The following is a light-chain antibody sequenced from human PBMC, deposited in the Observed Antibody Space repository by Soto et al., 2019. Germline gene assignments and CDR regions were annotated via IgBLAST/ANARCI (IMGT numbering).Light chain of an antibody. CDR3: AAWDDSLRAVV. Sequence: QSVLTQSPSASGTPGQRVTISCSGTRSNIGTYAVSWYQQLPGTAPTLLIWRNHQRPSGVPYRFSGSKSGASASLAISGLXXXXXXXYYCAAWDDSLRAVVFGGXT. CDR2: RNH. CDR1: RSNIGTYA. V-gene: IGLV1-44*01. J-gene: IGLJ2*01.